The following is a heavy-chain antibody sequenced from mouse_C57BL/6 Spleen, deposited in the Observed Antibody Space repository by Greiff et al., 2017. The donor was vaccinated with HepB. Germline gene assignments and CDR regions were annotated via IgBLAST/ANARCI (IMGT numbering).Heavy chain of an antibody. V-gene: IGHV1-64*01. CDR2: IHPNSGST. D-gene: IGHD1-1*01. J-gene: IGHJ1*03. CDR1: GYTFTSYW. Sequence: QVQLKQPGAELVKPGASVKLSCKASGYTFTSYWMHWVKQRPGQGLEWIGMIHPNSGSTNYNEKFKSKATLTVDKSSSTAYMQLSSLTSEDSAVYYCARRGLAKPYWYFDVWGTGTTVTVSS. CDR3: ARRGLAKPYWYFDV.